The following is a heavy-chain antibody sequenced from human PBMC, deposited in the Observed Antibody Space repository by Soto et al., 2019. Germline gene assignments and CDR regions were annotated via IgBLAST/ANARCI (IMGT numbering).Heavy chain of an antibody. V-gene: IGHV4-31*03. D-gene: IGHD5-18*01. J-gene: IGHJ4*02. CDR1: GGSISSGGYY. CDR2: IYYSGST. Sequence: SETLSLTCTVSGGSISSGGYYWSWIRQHPGKGLEWIGYIYYSGSTYYNPSLKSRVTISVDTSKNQFSLRLSSVTAADTAVYHCARHRGSYGGEYYFDYWGQGTLVTVSS. CDR3: ARHRGSYGGEYYFDY.